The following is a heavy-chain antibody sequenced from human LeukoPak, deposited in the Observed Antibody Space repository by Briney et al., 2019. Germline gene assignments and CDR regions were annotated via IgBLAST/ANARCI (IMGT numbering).Heavy chain of an antibody. J-gene: IGHJ4*02. Sequence: ASVKVSCKASGYTFSDYYIHWVRQAPGQGLEWMGWINANSGDTNYAQKFQGRVTMTRDSSINTAYMESSRLRSDDTAVYWCARDAISRGIIDYWGQGTLVTVSS. CDR2: INANSGDT. D-gene: IGHD3-10*01. V-gene: IGHV1-2*02. CDR3: ARDAISRGIIDY. CDR1: GYTFSDYY.